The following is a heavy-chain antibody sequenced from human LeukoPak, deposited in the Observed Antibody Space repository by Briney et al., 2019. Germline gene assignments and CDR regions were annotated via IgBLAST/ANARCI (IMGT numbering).Heavy chain of an antibody. CDR3: ARGRGSAL. Sequence: SETLSLTCAVYGGSFSGYYWSWIRQPPGKGLEWIGEINHSGSTNYNPSLKSRVTISVDTSKNQFSLKLSSVTAAGTAVYYCARGRGSALWGQGTLVTVSS. CDR1: GGSFSGYY. CDR2: INHSGST. D-gene: IGHD3-10*01. V-gene: IGHV4-34*01. J-gene: IGHJ4*02.